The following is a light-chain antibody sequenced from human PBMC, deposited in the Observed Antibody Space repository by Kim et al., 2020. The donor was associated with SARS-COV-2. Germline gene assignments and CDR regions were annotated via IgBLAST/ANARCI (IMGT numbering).Light chain of an antibody. J-gene: IGKJ1*01. CDR3: QQYGTSPRT. V-gene: IGKV3-20*01. CDR2: AAS. CDR1: QSVSNDY. Sequence: EIVLTQSPGTLSLSPGERATLSCRASQSVSNDYLAWYQQKTGQAPRLLIYAASTRAPGIPIKFSGSGSGTDFTLTISGLDPDDFAVYYCQQYGTSPRTFDQGTKVDIK.